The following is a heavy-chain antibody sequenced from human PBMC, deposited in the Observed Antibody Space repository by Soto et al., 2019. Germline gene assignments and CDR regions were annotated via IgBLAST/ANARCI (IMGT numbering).Heavy chain of an antibody. Sequence: GASLKVSCKASGVTFSRQDMRWVRQAPGQGLEWMGGIIPIFGTPQYAEKFQDRVTITADESTSTAYMELSSLTSEDTAVYYCATNEGRDGYRFDYWGQGTLLTVSS. CDR2: IIPIFGTP. CDR3: ATNEGRDGYRFDY. CDR1: GVTFSRQD. D-gene: IGHD5-12*01. J-gene: IGHJ4*02. V-gene: IGHV1-69*13.